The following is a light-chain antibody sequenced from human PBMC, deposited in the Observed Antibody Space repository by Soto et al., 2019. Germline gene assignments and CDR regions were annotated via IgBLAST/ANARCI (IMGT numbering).Light chain of an antibody. Sequence: DIQMTQSPSSVSALIGDRVTITCRASQGVGSHVNWYQQKPGKAPNLLIHGASNLQSGVPSTFCGSGSGTDFTLTISSLQPEDFATYYCQHNYRAPLTFGGGTKVEIK. CDR3: QHNYRAPLT. J-gene: IGKJ4*01. V-gene: IGKV1-39*01. CDR2: GAS. CDR1: QGVGSH.